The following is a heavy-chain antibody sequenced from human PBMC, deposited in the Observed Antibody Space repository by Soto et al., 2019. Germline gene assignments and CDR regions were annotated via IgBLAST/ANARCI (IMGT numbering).Heavy chain of an antibody. CDR3: ARDNYGPLDY. CDR2: VDPNSGGT. J-gene: IGHJ4*02. CDR1: GYTFTDLY. D-gene: IGHD3-10*01. Sequence: QVQLVQSGAEVKQPGASVKVSCKPSGYTFTDLYIHWVRQAPGQGLEWMGWVDPNSGGTKQTQKFQGRLTMTRDTSTGAVYMELYSLRSDDTSVHYCARDNYGPLDYWGQGTLVTVSS. V-gene: IGHV1-2*02.